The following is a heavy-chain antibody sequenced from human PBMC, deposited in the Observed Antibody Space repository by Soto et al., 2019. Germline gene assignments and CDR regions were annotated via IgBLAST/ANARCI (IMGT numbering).Heavy chain of an antibody. CDR3: VRDSSQKVV. V-gene: IGHV3-23*01. Sequence: GGSLRLSCAASGFTFSSSVMSWVRQAAGKGLEWVSSVTGNPGSAYYAHSVKGRFTISRDNSRKTLSLQMTGLRAEDTAVYYCVRDSSQKVVWGQGTTVTVSS. CDR1: GFTFSSSV. CDR2: VTGNPGSA. J-gene: IGHJ6*02.